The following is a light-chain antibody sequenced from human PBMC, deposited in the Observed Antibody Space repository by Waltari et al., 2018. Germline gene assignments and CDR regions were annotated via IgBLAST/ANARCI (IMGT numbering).Light chain of an antibody. Sequence: EIVLTQSPATLSLSPGERATLSCRDGQSVSPYLAWYQHKPGQAPRLLIYDASNRATGIPARFSGSGSGTDFTLTISSLEPDDFAVYYCQQRTNGPPVTFGQGTRLDLK. CDR3: QQRTNGPPVT. J-gene: IGKJ5*01. CDR2: DAS. V-gene: IGKV3-11*01. CDR1: QSVSPY.